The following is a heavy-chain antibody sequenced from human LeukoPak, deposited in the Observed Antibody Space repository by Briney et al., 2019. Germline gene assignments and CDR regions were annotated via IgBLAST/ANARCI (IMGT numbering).Heavy chain of an antibody. D-gene: IGHD5-24*01. V-gene: IGHV4-39*01. CDR3: ARLRLHGYKDY. CDR2: IYYSGST. CDR1: GGSISSSSYY. Sequence: PSETLSLXCTVSGGSISSSSYYWGWIRQPPGKGLEWIGSIYYSGSTYYNPSLKSRVTISVDTSKNQFSLKLSSVTAADTAVYYCARLRLHGYKDYWGQGTLVTVSS. J-gene: IGHJ4*02.